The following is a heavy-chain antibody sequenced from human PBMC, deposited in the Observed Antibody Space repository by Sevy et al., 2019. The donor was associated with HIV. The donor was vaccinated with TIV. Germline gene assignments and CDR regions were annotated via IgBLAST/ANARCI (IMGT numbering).Heavy chain of an antibody. CDR2: ISYDGSNK. CDR1: GFTFSSYG. CDR3: AKEGGPLITMVRGVDAFDI. D-gene: IGHD3-10*01. J-gene: IGHJ3*02. V-gene: IGHV3-30*18. Sequence: GGSLRLSCAASGFTFSSYGMHWVHQAPGKGLEWVAVISYDGSNKYYADSVKGRFTISRDNSKNTLYLQMNSLRAEDTAVYYCAKEGGPLITMVRGVDAFDIWGQGTMVTVSS.